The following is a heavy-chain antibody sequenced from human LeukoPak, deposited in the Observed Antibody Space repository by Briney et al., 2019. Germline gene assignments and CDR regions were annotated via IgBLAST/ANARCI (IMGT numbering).Heavy chain of an antibody. Sequence: PGGSLRLSCAASGFTFYTYGMHWVRRAPGKGLEYVSGIGPDGGTPYYANSVKGRFTISRDNSKNMLYLQMTSLRAEDTAVYYCATNTLGGSDYWGQGTLVTVSS. CDR1: GFTFYTYG. CDR3: ATNTLGGSDY. V-gene: IGHV3-64*01. J-gene: IGHJ4*02. CDR2: IGPDGGTP. D-gene: IGHD3-10*01.